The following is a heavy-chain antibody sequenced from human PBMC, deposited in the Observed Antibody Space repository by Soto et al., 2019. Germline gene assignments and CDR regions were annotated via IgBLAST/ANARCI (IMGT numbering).Heavy chain of an antibody. V-gene: IGHV4-59*01. CDR1: GGSISSYC. Sequence: QVQLQESGPGLVKPSETLSLTCTVSGGSISSYCWSWVRQPPGEGLEWIANICNSGGTNYNPSLKIRVVISVDTSRNQFSLKLSSVTAADTAVYYCARGVGRYGSNLDYWGQGTLVTVSS. D-gene: IGHD1-26*01. CDR3: ARGVGRYGSNLDY. J-gene: IGHJ4*02. CDR2: ICNSGGT.